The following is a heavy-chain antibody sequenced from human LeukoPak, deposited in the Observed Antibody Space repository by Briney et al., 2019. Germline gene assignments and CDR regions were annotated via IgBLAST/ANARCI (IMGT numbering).Heavy chain of an antibody. Sequence: SQTLSLTCTVSGGSISSGGYYWSWIRQHPGKGLEWIGYVYNSGSADFNPSLKSRGTISVDTSKNQISLKLSSMTAADTAVYYCARGSESDPVYFDYWGQGTLVTVSS. D-gene: IGHD3-3*01. CDR1: GGSISSGGYY. CDR2: VYNSGSA. CDR3: ARGSESDPVYFDY. J-gene: IGHJ4*02. V-gene: IGHV4-31*03.